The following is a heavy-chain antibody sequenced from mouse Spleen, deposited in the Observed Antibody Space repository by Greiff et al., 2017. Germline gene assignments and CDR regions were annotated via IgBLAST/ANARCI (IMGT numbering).Heavy chain of an antibody. CDR2: ISSGGGNT. CDR1: GFTFSSYA. Sequence: EVQGVESGGGLVKLGGSLKLSCAASGFTFSSYAMSWVRQTPEKRLEWVATISSGGGNTYYPDSVKGRFTISRDNAKNTLYLQMSSLKSEDTAMYYCARHVLKYGNSYAMDYWGQGTSVTVSS. J-gene: IGHJ4*01. CDR3: ARHVLKYGNSYAMDY. V-gene: IGHV5-9-3*01. D-gene: IGHD2-10*02.